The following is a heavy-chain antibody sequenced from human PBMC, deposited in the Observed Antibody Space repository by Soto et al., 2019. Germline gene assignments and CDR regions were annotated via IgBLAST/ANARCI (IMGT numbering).Heavy chain of an antibody. CDR3: ARGSITMVRGVLEWFDP. Sequence: QVQLQQWGAGLLKPSETLSLTCAVYGGSFSGYYWSWIRQPPGKGLEWIGEINHSGSTNYNPSLKRRVTISVDTSKNQFSLKLSSVTAADTAVYYCARGSITMVRGVLEWFDPWGQGTLVTVSS. CDR1: GGSFSGYY. D-gene: IGHD3-10*01. V-gene: IGHV4-34*01. J-gene: IGHJ5*02. CDR2: INHSGST.